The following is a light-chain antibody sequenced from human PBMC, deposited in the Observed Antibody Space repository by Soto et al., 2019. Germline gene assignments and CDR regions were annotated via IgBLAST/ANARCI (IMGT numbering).Light chain of an antibody. CDR2: DVN. Sequence: QSALTQPASVSGAPGQSITISCTGTSSDVGGYNFVSWYQQHPGKVPKLMIFDVNRRPSGVSDRFSGSKSGNTASLTISGLQAEDEGDYYCCSYTSSSTHVFGSGTKLTVL. J-gene: IGLJ1*01. CDR3: CSYTSSSTHV. CDR1: SSDVGGYNF. V-gene: IGLV2-14*03.